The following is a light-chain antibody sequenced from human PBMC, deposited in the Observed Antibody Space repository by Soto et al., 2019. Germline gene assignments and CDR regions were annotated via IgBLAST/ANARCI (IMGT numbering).Light chain of an antibody. V-gene: IGKV1-39*01. CDR3: QQSSIAPIT. CDR1: QSINIY. CDR2: AAS. Sequence: IQLTPFPSSLSASVGDRVAITCRTSQSINIYLNWYQQKPGRAPNLLIYAASSLQSGIPSRFTGSGAGTDFTLTITGLQPEDFATYYCQQSSIAPITFGQGTRLEI. J-gene: IGKJ5*01.